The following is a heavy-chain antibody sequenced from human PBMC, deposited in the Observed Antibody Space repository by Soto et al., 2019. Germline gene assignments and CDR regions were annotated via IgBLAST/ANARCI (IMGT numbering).Heavy chain of an antibody. CDR1: GFTFSSYA. CDR3: AKGGGRIAAAGFDYYYYYMDV. D-gene: IGHD6-13*01. V-gene: IGHV3-23*01. CDR2: ISGSGGST. J-gene: IGHJ6*03. Sequence: GGSLRLSCAASGFTFSSYAMSWVRQAPGKGLEWVSAISGSGGSTYYADSVKGRFTISRDNSKNTLYLQMNSLRAEDTAVYYCAKGGGRIAAAGFDYYYYYMDVWGKGTTVTVSS.